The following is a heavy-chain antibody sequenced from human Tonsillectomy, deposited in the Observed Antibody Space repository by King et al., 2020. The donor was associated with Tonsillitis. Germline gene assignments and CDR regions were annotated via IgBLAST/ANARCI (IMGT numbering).Heavy chain of an antibody. CDR2: ISGSDGST. CDR1: GFIFSNYA. V-gene: IGHV3-23*04. J-gene: IGHJ6*02. D-gene: IGHD2-2*01. Sequence: VQLVESGGGLAQPGGSLILSCVASGFIFSNYAMSWVRQAPGKGLEWVSGISGSDGSTYYADSVKGRFTIFRDNAKNTLYLQMNSLRAEDTALYYCAKVCSRCDAVLNVGGRGTTVTGSS. CDR3: AKVCSRCDAVLNV.